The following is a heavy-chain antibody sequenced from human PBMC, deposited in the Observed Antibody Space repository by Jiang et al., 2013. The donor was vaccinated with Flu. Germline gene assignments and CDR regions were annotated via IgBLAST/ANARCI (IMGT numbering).Heavy chain of an antibody. CDR2: IIPIFGTA. Sequence: GTFSSYAISWVRQAPGQGLEWMGGIIPIFGTANYAQKFQGRVTITADKSTSTAYMELSSLRSEDTAVYYCARGAPRHYGSGSYYTFHYWGQGTLVTVSS. D-gene: IGHD3-10*01. V-gene: IGHV1-69*06. CDR3: ARGAPRHYGSGSYYTFHY. CDR1: GTFSSYA. J-gene: IGHJ4*02.